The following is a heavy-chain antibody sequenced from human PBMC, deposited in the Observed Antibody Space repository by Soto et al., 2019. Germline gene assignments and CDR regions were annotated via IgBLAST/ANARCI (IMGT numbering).Heavy chain of an antibody. CDR1: GASLSSGSYY. CDR2: FYYAGTT. CDR3: ARISYWVKDY. Sequence: SETLSLTCTVSGASLSSGSYYWSWIRQPPGKGLEWIGYFYYAGTTKYNPSLESRVTISADTSKNQFSLNLTSVTAADTAVYYCARISYWVKDYWGQGALVTVSS. J-gene: IGHJ4*02. D-gene: IGHD2-8*02. V-gene: IGHV4-61*01.